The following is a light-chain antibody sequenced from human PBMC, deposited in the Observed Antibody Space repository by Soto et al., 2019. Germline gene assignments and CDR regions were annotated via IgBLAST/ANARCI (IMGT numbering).Light chain of an antibody. CDR1: SSDVGGYNY. J-gene: IGLJ1*01. V-gene: IGLV2-11*01. CDR3: CSYADSYPRV. CDR2: DVS. Sequence: QSALTQPRSVSGSPGQSVTISCTGTSSDVGGYNYVSWYQQHPGKAPKLMIYDVSKRPSGVPDRFSGSKSGNTASLTISGLQAEDEADYYCCSYADSYPRVFGTGTKLTVL.